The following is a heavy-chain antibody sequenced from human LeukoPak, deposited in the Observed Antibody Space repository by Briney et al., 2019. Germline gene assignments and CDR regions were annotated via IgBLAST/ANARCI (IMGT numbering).Heavy chain of an antibody. CDR2: VSKDGNTK. J-gene: IGHJ3*02. CDR1: GFTFSTYA. Sequence: GGSLRLSCVASGFTFSTYAIHWFRQAPGKGLEWVAVVSKDGNTKYYADSVKGRFTISRDNSKNTVYLQMNSLRTEDTSVYYCARGIQPPKYYGSGSDTFDIWGQGTMVTASS. D-gene: IGHD3-10*01. CDR3: ARGIQPPKYYGSGSDTFDI. V-gene: IGHV3-30*04.